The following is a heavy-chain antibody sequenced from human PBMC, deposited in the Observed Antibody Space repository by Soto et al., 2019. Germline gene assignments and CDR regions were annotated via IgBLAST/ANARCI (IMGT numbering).Heavy chain of an antibody. Sequence: QVQLVQSGAEVKKPGSSVKVSCKASGGTFSSYAISWVRQAPGQGLEWMGGIIPIFGTANYAQKFQGRVTITADESTSTAYMDLSSLRSEDTAVYYCARTAVYCGGDCYSAEYFQHWGQGTLVTVSS. D-gene: IGHD2-21*02. CDR2: IIPIFGTA. CDR3: ARTAVYCGGDCYSAEYFQH. J-gene: IGHJ1*01. V-gene: IGHV1-69*12. CDR1: GGTFSSYA.